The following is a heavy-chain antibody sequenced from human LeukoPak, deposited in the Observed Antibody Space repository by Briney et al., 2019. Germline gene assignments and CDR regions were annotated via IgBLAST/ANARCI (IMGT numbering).Heavy chain of an antibody. CDR2: ISGSSGTT. Sequence: GGSLRLSCAASGFTFSSCAMSWVRQAPGKGLEWDSAISGSSGTTYYADSVKGRFTISRDNSKNTLYLQMNSLRAEDTAVYYCAKDLVYCSSTSCHYYYYGMDVWGQGTTVTVSS. J-gene: IGHJ6*02. CDR1: GFTFSSCA. V-gene: IGHV3-23*01. D-gene: IGHD2-2*01. CDR3: AKDLVYCSSTSCHYYYYGMDV.